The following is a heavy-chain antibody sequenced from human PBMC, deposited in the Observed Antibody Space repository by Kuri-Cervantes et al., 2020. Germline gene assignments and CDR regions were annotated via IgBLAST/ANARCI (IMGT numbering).Heavy chain of an antibody. V-gene: IGHV3-48*04. J-gene: IGHJ6*02. CDR2: ISSSGSTI. CDR3: ARARWFGELFHQKSYGMDV. CDR1: GFTFSSYW. D-gene: IGHD3-10*01. Sequence: GGSLRLSCAASGFTFSSYWMSWVRQAPGKGLEWVSYISSSGSTIYYADSVKGRFTISRDNAKNSLYLQMNSLRAEDTAVYYCARARWFGELFHQKSYGMDVWGQGTTVTVSS.